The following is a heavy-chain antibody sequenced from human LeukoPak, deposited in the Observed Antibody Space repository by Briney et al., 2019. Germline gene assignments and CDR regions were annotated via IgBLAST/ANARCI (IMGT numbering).Heavy chain of an antibody. V-gene: IGHV3-74*01. Sequence: PGGSLRLSCAASGFSFSNYWMHWVRQAPGKGLVWVSRIDSAGSTTSYADSVKGRFTISRDNSKNTLYLQMNSLRAEDTAVYYCARDPGYSYGMLDYWGQGTLVTVSS. CDR2: IDSAGSTT. CDR1: GFSFSNYW. CDR3: ARDPGYSYGMLDY. J-gene: IGHJ4*02. D-gene: IGHD5-18*01.